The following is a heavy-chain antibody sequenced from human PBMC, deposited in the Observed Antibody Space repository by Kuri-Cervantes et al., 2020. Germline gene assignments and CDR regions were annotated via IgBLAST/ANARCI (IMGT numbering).Heavy chain of an antibody. Sequence: GESLKISCAASGFTFSSYAMSWVRQAPGKGLEWVANIKQDGSEKYYVDSVKGRFTISRDNAKNSLYLQMNSLRAEDTAVYSCARDLPPSSWGQGTLVTVSS. CDR1: GFTFSSYA. CDR3: ARDLPPSS. V-gene: IGHV3-7*01. J-gene: IGHJ5*02. CDR2: IKQDGSEK.